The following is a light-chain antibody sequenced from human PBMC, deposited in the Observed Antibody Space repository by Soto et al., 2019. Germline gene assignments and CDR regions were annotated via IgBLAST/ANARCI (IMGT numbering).Light chain of an antibody. V-gene: IGLV2-14*01. Sequence: QYALTQPASVSGSPGQSITISCTGTSSDVGGYNYVSWYQQHPGKAPKLMISEVSNRPSGVSNRFSGSKSGNTASLTISGLQAEDESDYYCSSYTSSSTLVFGGGTKLTFL. CDR3: SSYTSSSTLV. CDR1: SSDVGGYNY. CDR2: EVS. J-gene: IGLJ2*01.